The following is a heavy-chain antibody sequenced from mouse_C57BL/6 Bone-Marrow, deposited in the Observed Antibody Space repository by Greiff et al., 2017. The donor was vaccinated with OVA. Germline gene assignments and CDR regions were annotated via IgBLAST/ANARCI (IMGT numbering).Heavy chain of an antibody. CDR3: ASGSGTFGY. Sequence: QVHVKQSGAELMKPGASVKLSCKATGYTFTGYWIEWVKQRPGHGLEWIGMIHPNSGSTNYNEKFKSKATLTVDNSSSTAYMQLSSLTAEDSAVYDWASGSGTFGYWGQGTTLTVSS. J-gene: IGHJ2*01. D-gene: IGHD3-3*01. CDR1: GYTFTGYW. V-gene: IGHV1-64*01. CDR2: IHPNSGST.